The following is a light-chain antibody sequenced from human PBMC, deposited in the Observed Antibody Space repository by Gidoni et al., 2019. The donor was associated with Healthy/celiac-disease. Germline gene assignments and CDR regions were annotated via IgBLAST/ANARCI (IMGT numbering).Light chain of an antibody. CDR2: DAS. Sequence: DLQITLSPSSLSASVGDRVTITCQASQDISNYLNWYQQKPGKAPKLLIYDASNWETGVPSRFSGSGSGTDFTFTISSLQPEDIATYYCQQYDNLPLTFGGGTKVEIK. J-gene: IGKJ4*01. V-gene: IGKV1-33*01. CDR1: QDISNY. CDR3: QQYDNLPLT.